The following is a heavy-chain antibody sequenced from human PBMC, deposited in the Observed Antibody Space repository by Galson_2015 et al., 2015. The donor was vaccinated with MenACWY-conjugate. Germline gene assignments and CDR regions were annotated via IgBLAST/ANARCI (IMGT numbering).Heavy chain of an antibody. CDR2: VSGSGDLT. J-gene: IGHJ6*02. D-gene: IGHD1-1*01. V-gene: IGHV3-23*01. CDR3: ARGWRYPDV. CDR1: GFTFSSYA. Sequence: SLRLSCAVSGFTFSSYAMTWVRQAPGKGLEWVSSVSGSGDLTYYADSVKGRFTIPRDSSKNTLYLHMHSLRAEDTAVYYCARGWRYPDVWGQGTTVTVSS.